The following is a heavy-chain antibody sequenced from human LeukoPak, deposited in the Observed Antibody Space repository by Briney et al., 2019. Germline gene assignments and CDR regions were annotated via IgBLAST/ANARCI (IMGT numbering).Heavy chain of an antibody. V-gene: IGHV1-18*01. CDR2: ISVYNGNT. Sequence: GASVKVSCKASSYIFTNYGISWVRQAPGQGLEWMGWISVYNGNTNYAQKFQGRVTMTTDTSTNTAYMELRSLRSDDTAVYYCVRDTPSMAYWGQGTLVTVSS. D-gene: IGHD5-24*01. CDR1: SYIFTNYG. CDR3: VRDTPSMAY. J-gene: IGHJ4*02.